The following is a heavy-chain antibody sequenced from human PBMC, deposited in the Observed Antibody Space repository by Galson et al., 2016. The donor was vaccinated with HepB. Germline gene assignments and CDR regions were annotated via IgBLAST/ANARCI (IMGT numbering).Heavy chain of an antibody. D-gene: IGHD3-9*01. CDR2: INHSGSA. J-gene: IGHJ6*02. Sequence: SETLSLTCAVYGGSFSGYYWTWLRQPPGRGLEWIGDINHSGSANYNPSLKSRVTISVDSSKKQFSLKVINVTAADTAVNYCARGPLRYFDWMRQGGMDFWGQGTTVIV. CDR3: ARGPLRYFDWMRQGGMDF. CDR1: GGSFSGYY. V-gene: IGHV4-34*01.